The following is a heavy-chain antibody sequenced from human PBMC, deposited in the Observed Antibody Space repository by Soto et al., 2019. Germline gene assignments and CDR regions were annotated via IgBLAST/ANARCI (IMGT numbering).Heavy chain of an antibody. V-gene: IGHV3-30*03. CDR3: YSSRIGV. Sequence: GSLRLSCAASGFTFSSYGMHWVRQAPGKGLEWVAVISYDGSNKYYADSVKGRFTISRDNSKNTPYLQMNSLRAEDTAVYYSYSSRIGVWGQGTTVTVSS. D-gene: IGHD2-15*01. CDR1: GFTFSSYG. CDR2: ISYDGSNK. J-gene: IGHJ6*02.